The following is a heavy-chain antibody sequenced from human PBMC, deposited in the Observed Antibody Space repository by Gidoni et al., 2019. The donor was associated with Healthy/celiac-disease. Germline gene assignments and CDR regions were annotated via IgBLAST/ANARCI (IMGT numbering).Heavy chain of an antibody. Sequence: EVQLVESGGGLVQPGGSLRLSCAASGFTFSSYEMNWVRQAPGKGLEWVSYISSSGSTIYYADSVKGRFTISRDNAKNSLYLQMNSLRAEDTAVYYCAREWELLDAFDIWGQGTMVTVSS. CDR1: GFTFSSYE. J-gene: IGHJ3*02. CDR2: ISSSGSTI. CDR3: AREWELLDAFDI. V-gene: IGHV3-48*03. D-gene: IGHD1-26*01.